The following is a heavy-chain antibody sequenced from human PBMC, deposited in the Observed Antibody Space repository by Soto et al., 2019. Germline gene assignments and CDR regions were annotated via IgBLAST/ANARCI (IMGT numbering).Heavy chain of an antibody. CDR2: IYYSGST. D-gene: IGHD1-26*01. J-gene: IGHJ5*02. CDR1: GGSISSSNYY. V-gene: IGHV4-39*01. CDR3: ATQEVGGSYVYTFDP. Sequence: QLQLQESGPGLVKPSETLSLTCTVSGGSISSSNYYWGWIRQPPGKGLEWIGSIYYSGSTYYNPSLNSRVSISVDTSKNQFSLKLISVTAADTAVYYCATQEVGGSYVYTFDPWGQGTLVTVYS.